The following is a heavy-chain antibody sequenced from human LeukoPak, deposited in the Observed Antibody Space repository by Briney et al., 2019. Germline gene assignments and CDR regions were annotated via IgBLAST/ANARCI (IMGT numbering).Heavy chain of an antibody. Sequence: GGSPRLSCAASGFTFSSYSMNWVRQAPGKGLEWVSSISSSSSYIYYADSVKGRFTISRDNAKNSLFLQMNSLRAEDTAVYYCARDVQVATIYPLDYWGQGTLVTVSS. CDR1: GFTFSSYS. V-gene: IGHV3-21*01. D-gene: IGHD5-12*01. CDR2: ISSSSSYI. J-gene: IGHJ4*02. CDR3: ARDVQVATIYPLDY.